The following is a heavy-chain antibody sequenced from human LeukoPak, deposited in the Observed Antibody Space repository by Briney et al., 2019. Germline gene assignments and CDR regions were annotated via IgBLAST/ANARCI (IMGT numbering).Heavy chain of an antibody. CDR2: IYYSGST. J-gene: IGHJ4*02. CDR1: GGSISSSSYY. CDR3: ARIIAVAAY. D-gene: IGHD6-19*01. Sequence: NPSETLSLTCTVSGGSISSSSYYWGWIRQPPGKGLEWIGSIYYSGSTYYNPSLKSRVTISVDTSKNQFSLKLSSVTAADTAVYYCARIIAVAAYWGQGTLATVSS. V-gene: IGHV4-39*01.